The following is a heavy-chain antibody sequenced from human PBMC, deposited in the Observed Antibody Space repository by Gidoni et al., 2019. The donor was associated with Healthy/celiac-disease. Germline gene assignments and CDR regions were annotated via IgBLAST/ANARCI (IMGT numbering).Heavy chain of an antibody. CDR1: GGSISSSSYY. CDR3: ARGNYDFWSGMGYFDL. V-gene: IGHV4-39*01. J-gene: IGHJ2*01. Sequence: QLQLQESGPGLVKPSETLSLTCTVSGGSISSSSYYWGWIRQPPGKGLEWIGTIYYSGSTYYTPSLKSLVTIFLDTSTNQFSMKLSSVTAADTAVYYCARGNYDFWSGMGYFDLWGRGTLVTVSS. CDR2: IYYSGST. D-gene: IGHD3-3*01.